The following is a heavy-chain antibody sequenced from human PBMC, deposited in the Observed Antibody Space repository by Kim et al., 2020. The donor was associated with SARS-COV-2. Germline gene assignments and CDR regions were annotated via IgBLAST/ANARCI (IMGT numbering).Heavy chain of an antibody. CDR1: GFTFSSYW. J-gene: IGHJ6*02. CDR2: IDQEGSEK. D-gene: IGHD3-3*01. Sequence: LSRTCAASGFTFSSYWMSWVRQAPGKGLEWVANIDQEGSEKSYVDSVKGRFTISRDNAKNSLYLQMNSLRAEDTAVYYCARDNRFLESYYYYYGVDVWGQGTTVIVSS. CDR3: ARDNRFLESYYYYYGVDV. V-gene: IGHV3-7*01.